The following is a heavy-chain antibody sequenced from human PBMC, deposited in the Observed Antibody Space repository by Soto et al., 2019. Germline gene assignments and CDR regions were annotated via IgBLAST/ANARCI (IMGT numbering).Heavy chain of an antibody. CDR2: INPKTGGT. D-gene: IGHD6-13*01. J-gene: IGHJ4*02. Sequence: GASVKVSCKASGYTFTDYYMHWVRQAPGQGLEWMGWINPKTGGTNYVQKFQGRVTMTRDTSTSTVYMELSSLRSEDTAVYYCARPWYSSSWPLFDYWGQGTLVTVSS. V-gene: IGHV1-2*02. CDR3: ARPWYSSSWPLFDY. CDR1: GYTFTDYY.